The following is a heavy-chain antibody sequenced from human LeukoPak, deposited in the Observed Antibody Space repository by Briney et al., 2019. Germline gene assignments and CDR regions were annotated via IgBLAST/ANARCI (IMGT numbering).Heavy chain of an antibody. J-gene: IGHJ4*02. D-gene: IGHD3-16*01. CDR3: ARDMMAIDY. CDR1: GFTFSSYG. CDR2: ISYDGSNK. Sequence: GRSLRLSCAASGFTFSSYGMHWVRQAPGKGLEWVAVISYDGSNKYYADSVKGRFTISRDNSKDTLYLQMNSLRAEDTAVCYCARDMMAIDYWGQGTLVTVSS. V-gene: IGHV3-30*03.